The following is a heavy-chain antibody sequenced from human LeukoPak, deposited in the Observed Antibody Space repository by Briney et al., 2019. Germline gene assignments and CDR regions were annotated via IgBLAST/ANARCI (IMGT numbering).Heavy chain of an antibody. J-gene: IGHJ3*02. CDR1: GGSISSYY. CDR2: IYYSGST. V-gene: IGHV4-59*01. CDR3: ARTGMGIGRDAFDI. D-gene: IGHD6-13*01. Sequence: PSETLSLTCTVSGGSISSYYWSWIRQPPGKGLEWIGYIYYSGSTNYNPSLKSRVTISVDTSKNQFSLKLSSVTAADTAVYYCARTGMGIGRDAFDIWGQGTVVTVSS.